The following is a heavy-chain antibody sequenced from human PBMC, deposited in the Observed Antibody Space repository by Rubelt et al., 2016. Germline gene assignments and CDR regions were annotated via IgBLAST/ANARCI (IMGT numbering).Heavy chain of an antibody. D-gene: IGHD1-26*01. V-gene: IGHV1-69*04. CDR3: ARGPRSYHAFDI. Sequence: QVQLVQSGAEVKKPGSSVKVSCKASGGTFSSYASSWVRQAPGQGLEWMGRIIPILGIANYAQKFQGRVTITADKSTSTAYMELSSLRSEDTAVYYCARGPRSYHAFDIWGQGTMVTVSS. CDR1: GGTFSSYA. J-gene: IGHJ3*02. CDR2: IIPILGIA.